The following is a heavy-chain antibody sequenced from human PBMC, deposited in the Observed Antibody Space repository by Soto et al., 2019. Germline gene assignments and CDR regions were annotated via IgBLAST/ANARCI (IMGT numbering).Heavy chain of an antibody. CDR2: IIPLFATS. Sequence: SVKVSCKASGGTFRNYAITWVRQAPGQGLEWMGGIIPLFATSNYAQKFLGRLTFTADESAGTAYLHLSSLTSDDTAVYFCARCHRGLRCHLDYWGQGTLVTVSS. CDR3: ARCHRGLRCHLDY. V-gene: IGHV1-69*13. J-gene: IGHJ4*02. D-gene: IGHD4-17*01. CDR1: GGTFRNYA.